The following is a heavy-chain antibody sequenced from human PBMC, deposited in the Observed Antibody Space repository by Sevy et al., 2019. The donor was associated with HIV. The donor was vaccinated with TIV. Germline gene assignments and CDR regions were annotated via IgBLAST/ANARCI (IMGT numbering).Heavy chain of an antibody. CDR2: IRFDGNAK. D-gene: IGHD3-9*01. Sequence: GGSLRLSCAASGFTFSRSGMHWVRQAPGKGLEWLTFIRFDGNAKYYADSVKGRFTISRDNCKNTLYFQMNSLRPEDTAVYYCMKTPLGRVSGTGYWGQGTLVTVSS. J-gene: IGHJ4*02. CDR1: GFTFSRSG. CDR3: MKTPLGRVSGTGY. V-gene: IGHV3-30*02.